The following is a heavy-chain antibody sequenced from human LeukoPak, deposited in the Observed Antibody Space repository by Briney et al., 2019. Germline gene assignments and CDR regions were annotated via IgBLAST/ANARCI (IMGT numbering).Heavy chain of an antibody. D-gene: IGHD2/OR15-2a*01. Sequence: SLRLSCTASGFTFSNYGIHWVRQAPGKKLEWVAVIFHDGSKTYYGESVKGRFTISRDNSRNTVYLQMNSMTADDTAVYYCAKDQAYYFSFADYWGQVSPVTVSS. J-gene: IGHJ4*02. CDR1: GFTFSNYG. V-gene: IGHV3-33*03. CDR2: IFHDGSKT. CDR3: AKDQAYYFSFADY.